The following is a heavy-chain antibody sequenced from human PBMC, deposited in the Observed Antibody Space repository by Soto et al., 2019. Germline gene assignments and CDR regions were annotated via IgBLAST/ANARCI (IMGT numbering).Heavy chain of an antibody. D-gene: IGHD3-9*01. CDR1: GGSISSGGYY. V-gene: IGHV4-31*03. CDR2: IYYSGST. CDR3: ARDGSNYDILTGYYISGAFDI. Sequence: PSETLSLTCTVSGGSISSGGYYWSWIRQHPGKGLEWIGYIYYSGSTYYNPSLKSRVTISVDTSKNQFSLKLSSVTAADTAVYYCARDGSNYDILTGYYISGAFDIWGQGTMVT. J-gene: IGHJ3*02.